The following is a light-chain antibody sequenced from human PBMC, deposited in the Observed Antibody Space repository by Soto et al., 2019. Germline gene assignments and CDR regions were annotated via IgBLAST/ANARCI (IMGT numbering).Light chain of an antibody. CDR3: QQYNNWPRT. V-gene: IGKV3-15*01. Sequence: EIVMMQSPATLSVSPGESVTLSCRASQLFSSNLAWYQHQPAQAPRLLIYGVSTRDTGVPDRFSGSASGTAFTLPISSMQSEDFAVYYCQQYNNWPRTFGQGTRLEIK. CDR2: GVS. CDR1: QLFSSN. J-gene: IGKJ5*01.